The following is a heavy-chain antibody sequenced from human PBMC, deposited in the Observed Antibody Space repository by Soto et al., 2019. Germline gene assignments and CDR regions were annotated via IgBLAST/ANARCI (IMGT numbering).Heavy chain of an antibody. D-gene: IGHD1-26*01. J-gene: IGHJ3*02. Sequence: GGPLRLSCAASGFTFISYGMRRVRKAQGKGLEWVAVISYDGSNKYYADSVKGRFTISRDNSKNTLYLQMNSLRAEDTVLYYCAKEGWELLGGAFDIWGQGTMVTVSS. CDR1: GFTFISYG. CDR2: ISYDGSNK. CDR3: AKEGWELLGGAFDI. V-gene: IGHV3-30*18.